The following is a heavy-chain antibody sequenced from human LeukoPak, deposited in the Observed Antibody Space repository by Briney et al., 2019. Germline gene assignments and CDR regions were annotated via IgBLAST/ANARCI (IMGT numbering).Heavy chain of an antibody. Sequence: PSETLSLTCAVYGGSFSGYYWSWIRQPPGKGLEWIGEINHSGSTNYNPSLKSRVTISVDTSKNQFSLKLSSVTAADTAVYYCARRDWGSYRPLYYFGYWGQGTLVTVSS. CDR2: INHSGST. J-gene: IGHJ4*01. V-gene: IGHV4-34*01. CDR1: GGSFSGYY. CDR3: ARRDWGSYRPLYYFGY. D-gene: IGHD3-16*02.